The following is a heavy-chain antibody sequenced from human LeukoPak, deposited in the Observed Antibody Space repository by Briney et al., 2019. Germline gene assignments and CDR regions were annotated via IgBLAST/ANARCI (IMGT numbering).Heavy chain of an antibody. D-gene: IGHD3-22*01. J-gene: IGHJ4*02. CDR2: ISGSGGST. CDR1: GFTFSSYA. CDR3: AKDPDADSSGYYDY. V-gene: IGHV3-23*01. Sequence: GGSLRLSCAASGFTFSSYAMSWVRQAPGKGLEWVSAISGSGGSTYYADSVKGRFTISRDNSKNTLYLQMNSLRAEDTAVYYCAKDPDADSSGYYDYWGQGTLVTVSS.